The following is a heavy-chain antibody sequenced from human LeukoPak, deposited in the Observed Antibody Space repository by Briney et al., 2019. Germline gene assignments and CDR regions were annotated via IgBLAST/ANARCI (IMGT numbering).Heavy chain of an antibody. CDR3: AARKVRGVWFYLDY. V-gene: IGHV3-23*01. Sequence: GGSLRLSCAASGFTVSAYAMACVRQAPGKGLEWVSTIYDDNTYYADSVKGRFAISTDNSKNTLYLQMNSLRVEDTAVYFCAARKVRGVWFYLDYWGQGTLVTVSS. J-gene: IGHJ4*02. CDR1: GFTVSAYA. CDR2: IYDDNT. D-gene: IGHD3-10*01.